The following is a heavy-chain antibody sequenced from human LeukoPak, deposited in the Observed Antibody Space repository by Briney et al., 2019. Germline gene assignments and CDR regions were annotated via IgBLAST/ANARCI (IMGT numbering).Heavy chain of an antibody. D-gene: IGHD2/OR15-2a*01. CDR1: GGSISSYY. Sequence: PSETLSLTCTVSGGSISSYYWSWIRQPAGKGLEWIGRIYTSGSTNYNPSLKSRVTMSVDTSKNQFSLKLSSVTAADTAVYYCAKGTFSTAANAFDIWGQGTMVTVSS. CDR2: IYTSGST. J-gene: IGHJ3*02. CDR3: AKGTFSTAANAFDI. V-gene: IGHV4-4*07.